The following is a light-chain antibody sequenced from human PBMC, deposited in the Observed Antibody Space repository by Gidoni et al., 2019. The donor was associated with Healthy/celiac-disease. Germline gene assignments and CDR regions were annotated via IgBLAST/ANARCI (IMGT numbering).Light chain of an antibody. V-gene: IGKV3-20*01. CDR2: GAS. CDR3: QQYGNSSWT. CDR1: QSVSSSH. Sequence: EIVLTQSPGTLSLSPGERATLSCRASQSVSSSHLAWYQQKPGQAPRLLIYGASSRATGIPDRFSGSGSGTNFTLTISRREPEDFAVYYCQQYGNSSWTFGQGTKVEIK. J-gene: IGKJ1*01.